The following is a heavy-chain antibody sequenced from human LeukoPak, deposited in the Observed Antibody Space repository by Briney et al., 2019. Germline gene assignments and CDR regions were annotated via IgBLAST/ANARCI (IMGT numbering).Heavy chain of an antibody. CDR3: AKGDRRRAFDI. Sequence: GGSLRLSCAASGFTFDDYTMHWVRQAPGKGLEWDSLISWDGGSTYYADSVKGRFTISRDNSKNSLYLQMNSLRTEDTALYYCAKGDRRRAFDIWGQGTMVTVSS. CDR2: ISWDGGST. V-gene: IGHV3-43*01. J-gene: IGHJ3*02. CDR1: GFTFDDYT. D-gene: IGHD3-22*01.